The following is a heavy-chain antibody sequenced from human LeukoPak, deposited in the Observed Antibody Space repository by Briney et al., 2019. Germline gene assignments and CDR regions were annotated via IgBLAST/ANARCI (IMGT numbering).Heavy chain of an antibody. J-gene: IGHJ6*03. CDR1: GYTFTDYY. CDR2: INPNSGGT. CDR3: ARRATVMSYYYMDV. V-gene: IGHV1-2*02. D-gene: IGHD4-11*01. Sequence: ASVKVSCKASGYTFTDYYIHWVRQAPGQGLEWMGWINPNSGGTNYAQRFQGRVTVTRDTSISTAYMELSRLRSDDTAVYYCARRATVMSYYYMDVWGKGTTVTVSS.